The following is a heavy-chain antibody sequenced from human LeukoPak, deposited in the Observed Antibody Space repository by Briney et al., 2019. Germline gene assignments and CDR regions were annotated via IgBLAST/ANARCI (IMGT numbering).Heavy chain of an antibody. D-gene: IGHD3-9*01. CDR1: GYIFTNYV. CDR2: INAGNGNT. J-gene: IGHJ4*02. Sequence: ASVKVSCKASGYIFTNYVIHWVRQAPGQGLEWMGWINAGNGNTKYSQKFQGRVTITRDTSASTAYMELSSLRSEDTAVYYCARVTGTCFDYWGQGTLVTVSS. CDR3: ARVTGTCFDY. V-gene: IGHV1-3*01.